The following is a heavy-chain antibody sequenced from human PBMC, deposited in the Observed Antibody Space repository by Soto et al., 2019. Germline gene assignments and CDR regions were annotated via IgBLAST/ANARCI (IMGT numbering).Heavy chain of an antibody. CDR2: IYYSGST. CDR1: GGSISSYY. D-gene: IGHD3-10*01. Sequence: QVQLQESGPGLVKPSETLSLTCTVSGGSISSYYWSWMRQSPGKGLEWLGYIYYSGSTNYNPSLKSRVTLSVGTSKNQYSLKLSSVTDADTAVYYCARDEGGTMVRGIGYYYGLDVWGQGTPVTVSS. V-gene: IGHV4-59*01. J-gene: IGHJ6*02. CDR3: ARDEGGTMVRGIGYYYGLDV.